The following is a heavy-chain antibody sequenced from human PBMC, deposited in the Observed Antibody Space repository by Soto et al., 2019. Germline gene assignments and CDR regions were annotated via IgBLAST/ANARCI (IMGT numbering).Heavy chain of an antibody. CDR1: GFSLTTSGMT. CDR3: TLRHDSSTGPIY. Sequence: SGPTLVNPTQTLTLTCTVSGFSLTTSGMTLGWIRQPPGKAPEWLALAYEYSPSLQSRLTFTKDTSKNQVVLTMTNVDPGDTATSYCTLRHDSSTGPIYWRQGIKVTVSS. CDR2: AYE. J-gene: IGHJ4*02. D-gene: IGHD3-16*01. V-gene: IGHV2-5*01.